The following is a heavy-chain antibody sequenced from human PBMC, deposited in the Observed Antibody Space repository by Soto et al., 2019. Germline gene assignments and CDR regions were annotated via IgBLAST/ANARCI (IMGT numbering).Heavy chain of an antibody. CDR3: AKEHGSGYYRAPLDY. CDR2: ISGSDGTT. V-gene: IGHV3-23*01. J-gene: IGHJ4*02. D-gene: IGHD3-22*01. Sequence: GGSLRLSCAASGFTFSSYVMSWVRQAPGKGLEWVSSISGSDGTTYHADSVKGRFTISRDNSKNTLYLQMNSLRAEDTAVYYCAKEHGSGYYRAPLDYWGQGTLVTVSS. CDR1: GFTFSSYV.